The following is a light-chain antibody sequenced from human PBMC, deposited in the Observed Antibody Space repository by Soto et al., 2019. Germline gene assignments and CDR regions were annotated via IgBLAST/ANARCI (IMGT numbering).Light chain of an antibody. J-gene: IGKJ1*01. CDR3: EQYNTYPWA. CDR1: QSISSY. V-gene: IGKV1-16*01. Sequence: DIQMTQSLSSLSASVGHRITITRLVRQSISSYLQWYQQKPGKAASLITSAGSTLKSWVSSWVSGSGSGTDFTLTISSLQPDDLAAYYCEQYNTYPWAFGQGTKVDIK. CDR2: AGS.